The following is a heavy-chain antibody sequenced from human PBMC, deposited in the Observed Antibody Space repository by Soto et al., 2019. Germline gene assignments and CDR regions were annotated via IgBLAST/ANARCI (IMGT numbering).Heavy chain of an antibody. CDR3: AKIVGTARGPWFDP. J-gene: IGHJ5*02. CDR1: GGSISSGCYY. D-gene: IGHD1-26*01. CDR2: IYYSGST. Sequence: SETLSLTCTVSGGSISSGCYYWSWIRQHPGKGLEWIGYIYYSGSTYYNPSLKSRVTISVDTSKNQFSLTLNSVTAMDTAVYYCAKIVGTARGPWFDPWGQGTLVTVSS. V-gene: IGHV4-31*03.